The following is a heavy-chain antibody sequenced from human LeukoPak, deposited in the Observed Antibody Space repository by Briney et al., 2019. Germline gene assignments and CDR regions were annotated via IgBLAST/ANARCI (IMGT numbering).Heavy chain of an antibody. CDR1: GFTFSSYG. CDR3: ARGPITIFGVVPMFYYFDY. CDR2: ISYDGSNK. Sequence: GGSLRLSCAASGFTFSSYGMHWIRQAPGKGLEWVAVISYDGSNKYYADSVKGRFTISRDNSKNTLYLQMNSLRAEDTAVYYCARGPITIFGVVPMFYYFDYWGQGTLVTVSS. V-gene: IGHV3-30*03. J-gene: IGHJ4*02. D-gene: IGHD3-3*01.